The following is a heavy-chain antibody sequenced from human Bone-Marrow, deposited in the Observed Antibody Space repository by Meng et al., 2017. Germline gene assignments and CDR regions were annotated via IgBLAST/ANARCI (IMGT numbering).Heavy chain of an antibody. D-gene: IGHD3-9*01. J-gene: IGHJ3*02. CDR2: MNPNSGNT. CDR1: GYTFTSYD. Sequence: ASVKVSCKASGYTFTSYDINWVRQATGQGLEWMGWMNPNSGNTGYAQKFQGRVTITRNTSISTAYMELSSLRSEATAVYYCARGSSRYFDWLLYGPGAFDIWGQGTMVTVSS. V-gene: IGHV1-8*03. CDR3: ARGSSRYFDWLLYGPGAFDI.